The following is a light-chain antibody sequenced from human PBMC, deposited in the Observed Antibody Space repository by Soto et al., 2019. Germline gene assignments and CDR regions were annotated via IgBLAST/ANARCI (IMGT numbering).Light chain of an antibody. J-gene: IGKJ1*01. Sequence: IVFTQSPCTLALSPGERATLSCRASQSVSSSYLAWYQQKPGQAPRLLIYGASSRATGIPDRFSGSGSGRDFTLTISRLEPEDFAVYFCQQFGNSPWTFGQGTKVDIK. CDR3: QQFGNSPWT. V-gene: IGKV3-20*01. CDR1: QSVSSSY. CDR2: GAS.